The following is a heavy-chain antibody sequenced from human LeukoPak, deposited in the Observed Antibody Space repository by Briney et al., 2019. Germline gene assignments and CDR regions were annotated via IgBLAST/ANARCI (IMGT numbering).Heavy chain of an antibody. D-gene: IGHD6-19*01. V-gene: IGHV3-23*01. CDR2: ISGSGGST. CDR1: GFTFSSYA. CDR3: AKRLTSGWAFDY. J-gene: IGHJ4*02. Sequence: GGSLRLSCAASGFTFSSYAVSWVRQAPGKGLEWVSAISGSGGSTYYADSVKGRFTISRDNSKNTLYLQMNSLRAEDTAVYYCAKRLTSGWAFDYWGQGTLVTVSS.